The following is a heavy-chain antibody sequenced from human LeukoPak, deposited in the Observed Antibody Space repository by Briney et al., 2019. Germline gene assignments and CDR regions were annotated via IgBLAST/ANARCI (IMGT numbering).Heavy chain of an antibody. D-gene: IGHD1-26*01. Sequence: EASVKVSCKASGYTFTNYGISWVRQAPGQGPEWMGWISGYNGNTKYAQKFQGRVTMTRDTSISTAYMELSRLRSDDTAVYYCARGVGATSVYFDYWGQGTLVTVSS. CDR1: GYTFTNYG. J-gene: IGHJ4*02. CDR2: ISGYNGNT. CDR3: ARGVGATSVYFDY. V-gene: IGHV1-18*01.